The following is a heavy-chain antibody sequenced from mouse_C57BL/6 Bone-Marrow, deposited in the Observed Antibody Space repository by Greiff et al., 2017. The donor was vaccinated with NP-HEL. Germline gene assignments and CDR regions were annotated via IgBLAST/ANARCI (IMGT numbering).Heavy chain of an antibody. J-gene: IGHJ2*01. D-gene: IGHD4-1*01. CDR2: ISNGGGST. V-gene: IGHV5-12*01. Sequence: EVKLMESGGGLVQPGGSLKLSCAASGFTFSDYYMYWVRQTPEKRLEWVAYISNGGGSTYYPDTVKGRFTISRDNAKNTLYLQMSRLKSEDTARYYCARPSNWGYYFDYWGQGTTLTVS. CDR3: ARPSNWGYYFDY. CDR1: GFTFSDYY.